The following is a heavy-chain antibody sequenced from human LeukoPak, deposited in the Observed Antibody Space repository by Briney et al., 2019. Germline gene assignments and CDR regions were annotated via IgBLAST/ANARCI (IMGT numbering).Heavy chain of an antibody. CDR1: GFTFSRYW. CDR3: ARVGGDYEIAY. D-gene: IGHD2-21*02. J-gene: IGHJ4*02. Sequence: GGSLRLSCAASGFTFSRYWMHWVRQAPGKGLVWVSRLNTDGSGPRYADSVKGRFTISRDNARNTLYLQMSSLRAEDTAVYYCARVGGDYEIAYWGQGTLVTVSS. V-gene: IGHV3-74*01. CDR2: LNTDGSGP.